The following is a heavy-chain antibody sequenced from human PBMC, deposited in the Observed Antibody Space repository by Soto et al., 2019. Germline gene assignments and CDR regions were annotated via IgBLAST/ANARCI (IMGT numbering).Heavy chain of an antibody. V-gene: IGHV3-23*01. J-gene: IGHJ4*02. Sequence: EVQLLESGGGLVQPGGSLRLSCAASGFTLGIYAMSWVRQAPGKGLEWVSSISGSGGSIYYAHSVKGRFTISRDKTKNTLDLQMNSLRAEDTAVYHCARVAPEYSSTPRRFDFWGQGTLVTVSS. CDR3: ARVAPEYSSTPRRFDF. CDR1: GFTLGIYA. CDR2: ISGSGGSI. D-gene: IGHD6-13*01.